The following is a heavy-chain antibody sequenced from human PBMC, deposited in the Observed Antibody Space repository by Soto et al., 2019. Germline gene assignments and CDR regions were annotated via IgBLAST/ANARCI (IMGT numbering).Heavy chain of an antibody. CDR2: IYYSGST. Sequence: PSETLSLTCTVSGVSIISSSYYWVLIRQPPGKGLEWIGSIYYSGSTYYNPSLKSRVTISVDTSKNQFSLKLSSVTAADTAVYYCSRLGVTVNKYDFDISGQGTRVTVAS. J-gene: IGHJ3*02. CDR1: GVSIISSSYY. V-gene: IGHV4-39*01. D-gene: IGHD4-17*01. CDR3: SRLGVTVNKYDFDI.